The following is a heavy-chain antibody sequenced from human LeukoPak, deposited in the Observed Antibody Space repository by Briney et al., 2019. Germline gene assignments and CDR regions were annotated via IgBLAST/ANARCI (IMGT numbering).Heavy chain of an antibody. J-gene: IGHJ4*02. D-gene: IGHD4-17*01. V-gene: IGHV3-15*01. CDR2: IKSKTDGGTT. CDR1: GFTVSSNY. CDR3: TDLGDYAVG. Sequence: PGGSLRLSCAASGFTVSSNYMSWVRQAPGKGLEWVGRIKSKTDGGTTDYAAPVKGRFTISRDDSKNTLYLQMNSLKTEDTGVYYCTDLGDYAVGWGQGTLVTVSS.